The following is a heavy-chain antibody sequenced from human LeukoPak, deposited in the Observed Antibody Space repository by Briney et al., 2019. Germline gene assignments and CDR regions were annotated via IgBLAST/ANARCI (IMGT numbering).Heavy chain of an antibody. V-gene: IGHV1-18*01. CDR1: GYTFTSYG. Sequence: ASVKVSCKASGYTFTSYGISWVRQAPGQGLEWMGWISAYNGNTNYAQKLQGRVTMTTDTSTSTAYMELRSLRSDDTAVYYCARDRYCSGGSCYSSAFVYWGQGTLVTVSS. J-gene: IGHJ4*02. D-gene: IGHD2-15*01. CDR2: ISAYNGNT. CDR3: ARDRYCSGGSCYSSAFVY.